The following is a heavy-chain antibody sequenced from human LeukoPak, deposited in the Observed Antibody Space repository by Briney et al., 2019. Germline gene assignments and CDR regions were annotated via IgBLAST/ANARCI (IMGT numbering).Heavy chain of an antibody. CDR1: SGSISGYY. CDR2: IYNTGSS. D-gene: IGHD2-21*02. V-gene: IGHV4-4*07. Sequence: PSETLSLTCTVPSGSISGYYLTWIRQPAGKGLEWIGRIYNTGSSTYNPSLKSRVTMSVDTSKKHFSLKLSSVTAADTAVYYCARAVTGDALDIWGQGTMVIVSS. J-gene: IGHJ3*02. CDR3: ARAVTGDALDI.